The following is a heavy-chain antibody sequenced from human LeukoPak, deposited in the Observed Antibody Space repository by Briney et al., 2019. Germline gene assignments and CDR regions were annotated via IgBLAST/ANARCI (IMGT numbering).Heavy chain of an antibody. CDR2: ISSSSSTI. D-gene: IGHD1-26*01. V-gene: IGHV3-48*01. CDR1: GFTFSSYS. Sequence: GGSLRLSCAASGFTFSSYSMNWVRQAPGKGLEWVSYISSSSSTIYYADSVKGRFTVSRDNAKNSLYLQMNSLRAEDTAVYCYARISGSYYPDAFDIWGQGTVVTVSS. J-gene: IGHJ3*02. CDR3: ARISGSYYPDAFDI.